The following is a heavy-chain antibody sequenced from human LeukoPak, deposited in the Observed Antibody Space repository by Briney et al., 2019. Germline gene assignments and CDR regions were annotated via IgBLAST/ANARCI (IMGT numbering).Heavy chain of an antibody. Sequence: WASVKVSCKASGYTFTGYYMHWVRQAPGQGLEWMGRINPNSGGTNYAQKFQGRVTMTRDTSISTAYMELSRLRSDDTAVYYCARDPPNDYGGKIGLGDDDWGQGTLVTVSS. CDR2: INPNSGGT. CDR1: GYTFTGYY. D-gene: IGHD4-23*01. V-gene: IGHV1-2*06. CDR3: ARDPPNDYGGKIGLGDDD. J-gene: IGHJ4*02.